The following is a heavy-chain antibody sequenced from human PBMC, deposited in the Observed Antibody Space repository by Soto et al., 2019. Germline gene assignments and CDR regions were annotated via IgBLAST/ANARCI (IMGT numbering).Heavy chain of an antibody. J-gene: IGHJ4*02. CDR3: ARYNTYSGSYYFDY. D-gene: IGHD6-6*01. CDR1: GGSINSGDYY. CDR2: IYYNGNT. Sequence: SETLSLTCTVSGGSINSGDYYWSWIRQPPGKGLEWIGYIYYNGNTYYNSTLKSRLTILLDMSKNQFSLKLNSVTAADAAVYYCARYNTYSGSYYFDYWGPGTLVTVSS. V-gene: IGHV4-30-4*01.